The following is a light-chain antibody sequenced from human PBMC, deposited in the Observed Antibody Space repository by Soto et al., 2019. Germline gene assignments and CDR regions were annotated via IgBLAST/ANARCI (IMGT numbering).Light chain of an antibody. Sequence: EIVMAQSPATLSVSPGERATLSCRASQSVSSTLAWYQQKPGQAPWLLIYGASTRATGVPARFSGGGSGTEFTLTISSLQSEDFAVYYCQQYNNWPLTFGGGTKVEI. CDR3: QQYNNWPLT. CDR1: QSVSST. J-gene: IGKJ4*01. V-gene: IGKV3-15*01. CDR2: GAS.